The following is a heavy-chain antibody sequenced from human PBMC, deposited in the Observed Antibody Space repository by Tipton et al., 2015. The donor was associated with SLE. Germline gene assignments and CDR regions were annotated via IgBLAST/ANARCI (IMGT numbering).Heavy chain of an antibody. D-gene: IGHD6-13*01. J-gene: IGHJ4*02. CDR2: IYYSGST. CDR3: ARAGAAAALDY. CDR1: GGSISSSSYY. Sequence: GLVKPSETLSLTCTVSGGSISSSSYYWGWIRQPPGKGLEWIGSIYYSGSTYYNPSLKSRVTISVDTSKNQFSLKLSSVTAADTAVYYCARAGAAAALDYWGQGTLVTVSS. V-gene: IGHV4-39*07.